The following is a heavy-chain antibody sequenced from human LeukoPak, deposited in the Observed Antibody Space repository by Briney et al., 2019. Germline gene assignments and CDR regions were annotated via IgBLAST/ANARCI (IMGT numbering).Heavy chain of an antibody. D-gene: IGHD3-10*01. CDR1: GGSFSGYY. J-gene: IGHJ4*02. V-gene: IGHV4-34*01. CDR3: ARGHLKYYYGSGSFFY. Sequence: SETLPLTCAVYGGSFSGYYWSWIRQPPGKGLEWIGEINHSGSTNYNPSLKSRVTISVDTSKNQFSLKLSSVTAADTAVYYCARGHLKYYYGSGSFFYWGQGTLVTVSS. CDR2: INHSGST.